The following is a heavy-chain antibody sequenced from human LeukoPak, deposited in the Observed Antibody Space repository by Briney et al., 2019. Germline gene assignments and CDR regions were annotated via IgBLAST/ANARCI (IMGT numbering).Heavy chain of an antibody. Sequence: GGSLRLSCVVSGFIFSDYWMSWVRQAPGKGLEWVANIKQDGSAKHYVDSVKGRFTISRDNAKNSLYLQMNSLRAEDTAIYYCARRYFDYWGQGTLVTVSS. CDR2: IKQDGSAK. J-gene: IGHJ4*02. V-gene: IGHV3-7*03. CDR1: GFIFSDYW. CDR3: ARRYFDY.